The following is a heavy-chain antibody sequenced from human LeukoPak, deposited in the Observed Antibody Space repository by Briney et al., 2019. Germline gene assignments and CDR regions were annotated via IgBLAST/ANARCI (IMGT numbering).Heavy chain of an antibody. Sequence: PSETLSLTCTVSGGSISSYYWSWIRQPPGKGLEWIGYIYYSGSTNHNPSLKSRVTISVDTSKNQFSLKVSSVTAADAAVYYCARGPEWYYFDYWGQGTLVTVSS. CDR1: GGSISSYY. D-gene: IGHD3-3*01. J-gene: IGHJ4*02. V-gene: IGHV4-59*08. CDR2: IYYSGST. CDR3: ARGPEWYYFDY.